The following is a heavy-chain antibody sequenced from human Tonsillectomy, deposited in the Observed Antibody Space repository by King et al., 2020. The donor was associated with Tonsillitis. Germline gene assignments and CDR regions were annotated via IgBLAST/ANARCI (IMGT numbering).Heavy chain of an antibody. V-gene: IGHV1-46*01. CDR1: GYTFTRYY. CDR2: IHPSGGSA. Sequence: VQLVESGAEVKKSGASVKVSCKASGYTFTRYYMHWVRQAPGQGLEWMGIIHPSGGSAIYAQKFQGRVTMTRDTSTTTVYMEQSSLTSEDTAVYYCARDGVPAPLPTNWFDPWGQGTLVTVSS. J-gene: IGHJ5*02. CDR3: ARDGVPAPLPTNWFDP. D-gene: IGHD3-16*01.